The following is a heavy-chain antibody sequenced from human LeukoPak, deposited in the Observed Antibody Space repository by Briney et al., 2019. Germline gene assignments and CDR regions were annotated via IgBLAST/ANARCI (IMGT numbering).Heavy chain of an antibody. Sequence: GGSLRLSCAASGFTFSNAWMSWVRQAQGKGLEWVGRIKTKGEGGTVDYAAPVKGRFTISRDDSKNTLYLQMNSLRTEDTAIYYCMSDLDNWGQGTLVTVSS. V-gene: IGHV3-15*01. CDR1: GFTFSNAW. J-gene: IGHJ4*02. CDR3: MSDLDN. CDR2: IKTKGEGGTV.